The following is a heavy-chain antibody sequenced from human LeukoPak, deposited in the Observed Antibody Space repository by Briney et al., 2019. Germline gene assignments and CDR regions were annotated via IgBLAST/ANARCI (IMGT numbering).Heavy chain of an antibody. J-gene: IGHJ5*02. D-gene: IGHD1-20*01. CDR2: IYHSGGT. CDR1: GYSITSGYY. Sequence: SETLSLTCTVSGYSITSGYYWGWIRQPPGKGLEWIGNIYHSGGTFYNPSLKSRVTISVDTSKNQFSLKLSSVTAADTAVYCCARYNWSSNWFAPWGQGTLVIVSS. V-gene: IGHV4-38-2*02. CDR3: ARYNWSSNWFAP.